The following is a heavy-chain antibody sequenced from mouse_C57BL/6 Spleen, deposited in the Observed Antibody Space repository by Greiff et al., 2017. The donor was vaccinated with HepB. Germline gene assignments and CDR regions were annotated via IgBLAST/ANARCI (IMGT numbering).Heavy chain of an antibody. J-gene: IGHJ1*03. V-gene: IGHV1-50*01. CDR1: GYTFTSYW. CDR3: ARGDYDSVNV. CDR2: IDPSDSYT. D-gene: IGHD2-4*01. Sequence: VQLQQSGAELVKPGASVKLSCKASGYTFTSYWMQWVKQRPGQGLEWIGEIDPSDSYTNYNQKFKGKATLTVHTSSSTAYMQLSSLTSEDSAVYYCARGDYDSVNVWGTGTTVTVSS.